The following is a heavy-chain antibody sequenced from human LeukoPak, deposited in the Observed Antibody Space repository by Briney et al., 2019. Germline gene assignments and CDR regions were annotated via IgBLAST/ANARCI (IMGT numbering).Heavy chain of an antibody. Sequence: SETLSLTCTVSGGSIRSSSYNWGWIRQPPGKGLEWIGSMHYTGTTYYNPSLKSRVTISVDTSRNQFSLRLSAVTAADTAVYYCARTGGSFYFYYYMDVWGKGTTVTVSS. CDR3: ARTGGSFYFYYYMDV. V-gene: IGHV4-39*07. CDR1: GGSIRSSSYN. D-gene: IGHD1-26*01. J-gene: IGHJ6*03. CDR2: MHYTGTT.